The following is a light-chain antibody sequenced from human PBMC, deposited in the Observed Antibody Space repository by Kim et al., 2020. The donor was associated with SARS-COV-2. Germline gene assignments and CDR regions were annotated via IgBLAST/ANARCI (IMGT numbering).Light chain of an antibody. V-gene: IGKV1-39*01. CDR3: QQSYSTPWT. CDR1: QSISSY. CDR2: AAS. Sequence: ASGGDRDTITCRASQSISSYLNWYQQKPGKATKLLSYAASSLQSEVPSRFSGSGSGTDFTLTISSLQPEDFATYYCQQSYSTPWTFGQGTKVDIK. J-gene: IGKJ1*01.